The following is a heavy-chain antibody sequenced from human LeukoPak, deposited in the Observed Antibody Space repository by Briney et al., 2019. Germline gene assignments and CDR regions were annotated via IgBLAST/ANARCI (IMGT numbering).Heavy chain of an antibody. D-gene: IGHD3-22*01. CDR1: GYTFTSYY. J-gene: IGHJ4*02. Sequence: GASVKVSCKASGYTFTSYYMHWVRQAPGQGLEWMGIINPCGGSTSYAQKFQGRVTMTRDTSTSTVYMELSSLRSEDTAVYYCARVSDPDSSGYYCFDYWGQGTLVTVSS. CDR2: INPCGGST. CDR3: ARVSDPDSSGYYCFDY. V-gene: IGHV1-46*01.